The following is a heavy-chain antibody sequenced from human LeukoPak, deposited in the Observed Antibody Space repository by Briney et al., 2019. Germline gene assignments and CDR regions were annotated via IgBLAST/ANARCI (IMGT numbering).Heavy chain of an antibody. CDR3: ARGRVSSSTWYSTYYYFFYMDF. J-gene: IGHJ6*03. V-gene: IGHV4-59*01. D-gene: IGHD4-11*01. Sequence: SETLSLTCTVSDDSITMYYWTWIRQPPGKGLEWIGYVDHTGSTRFNPSLHGRVSISRDASKNFFSLRLRSVTAADTAVYFCARGRVSSSTWYSTYYYFFYMDFWGKGTTVTVSS. CDR2: VDHTGST. CDR1: DDSITMYY.